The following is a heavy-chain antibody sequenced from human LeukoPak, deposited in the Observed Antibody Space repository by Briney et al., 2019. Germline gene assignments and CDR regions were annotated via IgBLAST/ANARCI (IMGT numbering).Heavy chain of an antibody. CDR1: GGSINNYY. D-gene: IGHD2-15*01. CDR3: AGHCSGGSCFSSFDY. V-gene: IGHV4-59*08. Sequence: SETLSLTCTVSGGSINNYYWSWIRQPPGKGLEWIGYIYYSGSTNYNPSLQSRVTISVDTSKNQFSLKLSSVTAADTAVYYCAGHCSGGSCFSSFDYWGQGTLVTVSS. J-gene: IGHJ4*02. CDR2: IYYSGST.